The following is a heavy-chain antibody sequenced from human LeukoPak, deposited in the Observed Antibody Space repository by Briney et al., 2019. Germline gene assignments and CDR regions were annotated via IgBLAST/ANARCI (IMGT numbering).Heavy chain of an antibody. J-gene: IGHJ4*02. D-gene: IGHD6-13*01. CDR1: GFTFNNYA. CDR3: AKDIQGIPTAGFDY. CDR2: ISASGGST. V-gene: IGHV3-23*01. Sequence: GGSLRLSCAASGFTFNNYAMSWVRQAPGKGLEWVSGISASGGSTCHADSVKGRFTISRDNSKNTLYLQMNSLRADDTAVYYCAKDIQGIPTAGFDYWGQGTLVTVSS.